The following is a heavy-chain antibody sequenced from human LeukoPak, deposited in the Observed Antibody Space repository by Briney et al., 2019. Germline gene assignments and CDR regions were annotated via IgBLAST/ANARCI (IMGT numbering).Heavy chain of an antibody. CDR2: ISYDGSNK. J-gene: IGHJ4*02. Sequence: PGRSLRLSCAASGFTFSSYAMHWVRQAPGKGLEWVAVISYDGSNKYYADSVKGRFTISRDNSKNTLYLQMNSLRAEDTAVYYCARGFNYYDSSGYYYLDYWGQGTLVTVSS. CDR1: GFTFSSYA. V-gene: IGHV3-30-3*01. D-gene: IGHD3-22*01. CDR3: ARGFNYYDSSGYYYLDY.